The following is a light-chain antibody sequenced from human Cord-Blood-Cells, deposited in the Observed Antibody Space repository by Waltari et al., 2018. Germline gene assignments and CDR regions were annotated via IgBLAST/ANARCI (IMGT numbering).Light chain of an antibody. CDR3: MQALQTPWT. V-gene: IGKV2-28*01. CDR1: QSLLHSNGYTY. Sequence: DIVMTQSPLSLRVTPGEPASISCRSSQSLLHSNGYTYLDWYLQKPGQSPQLLIYLGFKRASGVPDRFSGSGSGTDFTLKISRVETEDVGVYYCMQALQTPWTFGQGTKVEIK. CDR2: LGF. J-gene: IGKJ1*01.